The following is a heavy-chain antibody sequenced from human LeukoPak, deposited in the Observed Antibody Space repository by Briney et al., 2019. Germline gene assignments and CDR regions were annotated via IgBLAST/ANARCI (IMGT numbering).Heavy chain of an antibody. Sequence: TGGSLTLSCAASGLIVSSNYMSWVRQAPGKGLEWVSDIYSGGSIYYADSVKGRFTISRDNSKNTLYLQMNSLRAEDTAVYYCARDPSRGLYYFDHWGQGTLVTVSS. V-gene: IGHV3-53*01. D-gene: IGHD3/OR15-3a*01. CDR3: ARDPSRGLYYFDH. CDR1: GLIVSSNY. J-gene: IGHJ4*02. CDR2: IYSGGSI.